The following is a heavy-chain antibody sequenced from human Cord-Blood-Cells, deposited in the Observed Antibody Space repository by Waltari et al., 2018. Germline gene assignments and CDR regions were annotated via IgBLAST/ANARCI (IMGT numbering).Heavy chain of an antibody. CDR3: ARVSAAAGDAFDI. CDR1: GFTFSSYE. V-gene: IGHV3-48*03. D-gene: IGHD6-13*01. CDR2: ISSSGSTI. Sequence: EVQLVESGGGLVQPGGSLRLSCAASGFTFSSYEMNWLRQAPGKGLEWVSYISSSGSTIYYADSVKGRFTISRDNAKNSLYLQMNSLRAEDTAVYYCARVSAAAGDAFDIWGQGTMVTVSS. J-gene: IGHJ3*02.